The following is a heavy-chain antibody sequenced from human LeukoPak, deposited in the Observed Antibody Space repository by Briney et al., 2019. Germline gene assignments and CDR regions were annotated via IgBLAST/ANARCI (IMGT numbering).Heavy chain of an antibody. V-gene: IGHV3-7*01. CDR3: ARKLNYCTSTSRPPDAFDI. Sequence: GGSLRLSCAASGFTFGSCWMNWVRQTPGKGLEWVANINQDGSQKFYVDSVKGRFTISRDNSRNTLYLQMNSLRAEDTALYYCARKLNYCTSTSRPPDAFDIWGLGTMVTVSS. J-gene: IGHJ3*02. CDR2: INQDGSQK. D-gene: IGHD2-2*01. CDR1: GFTFGSCW.